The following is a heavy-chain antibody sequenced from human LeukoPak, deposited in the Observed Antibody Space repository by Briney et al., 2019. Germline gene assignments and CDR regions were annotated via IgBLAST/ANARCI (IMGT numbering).Heavy chain of an antibody. J-gene: IGHJ2*01. V-gene: IGHV4-39*07. D-gene: IGHD3-22*01. Sequence: SETPSLTCTVSGGSISSSRHYWDWIRQPPGKGLEWIGSFPYSGTPYFNPSLKSRVTISLDTTKNQFSLKLTSVTAADTAVYYCARGRRYDTSGYKTFGWYFDLWGRGTLVIVSS. CDR1: GGSISSSRHY. CDR2: FPYSGTP. CDR3: ARGRRYDTSGYKTFGWYFDL.